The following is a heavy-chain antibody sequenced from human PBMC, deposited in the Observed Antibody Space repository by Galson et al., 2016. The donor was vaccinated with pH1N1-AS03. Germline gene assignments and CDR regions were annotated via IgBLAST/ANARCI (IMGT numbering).Heavy chain of an antibody. CDR3: SREVPSGPREVQGLQNYGMDV. J-gene: IGHJ6*02. V-gene: IGHV1-69*13. Sequence: SVKVSCKASGGIFSNYAISWVRQAPGQGLEWMGGIIPMLGTANYAQKFQGRVTITADESTRTAYMELSSLTSEATAVYYCSREVPSGPREVQGLQNYGMDVWGQGTTVTVSS. CDR1: GGIFSNYA. CDR2: IIPMLGTA.